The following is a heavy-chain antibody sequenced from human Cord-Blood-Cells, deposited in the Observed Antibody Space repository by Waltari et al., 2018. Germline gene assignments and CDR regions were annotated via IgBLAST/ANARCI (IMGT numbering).Heavy chain of an antibody. V-gene: IGHV3-30*04. D-gene: IGHD6-6*01. J-gene: IGHJ3*02. CDR2: ISYYGSNK. CDR3: AREGSSSRSFDI. CDR1: GFTFSSYA. Sequence: QVQLVESGGGVVQPGRSLRLSCAASGFTFSSYAMHWVRQAPGKGLEWVEVISYYGSNKYYADSVKGRFTISRDNSKNTLYLQMNSLRAEDTAVYYCAREGSSSRSFDIWGQGTMVTVSS.